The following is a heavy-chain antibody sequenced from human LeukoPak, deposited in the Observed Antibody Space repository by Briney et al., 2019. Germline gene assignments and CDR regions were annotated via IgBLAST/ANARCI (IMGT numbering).Heavy chain of an antibody. V-gene: IGHV3-13*01. CDR2: IGTAGEI. CDR1: GFTFSSYD. D-gene: IGHD4-17*01. J-gene: IGHJ6*03. CDR3: ARDGDYGDAFYYYYMDV. Sequence: GGSLRLSCAASGFTFSSYDIHWVRQATGKGLEWVSGIGTAGEIYYPGSVKGRFTSSRDNAKNSLYLQMNSLRAEDTAVYYCARDGDYGDAFYYYYMDVWGKGTTVTISS.